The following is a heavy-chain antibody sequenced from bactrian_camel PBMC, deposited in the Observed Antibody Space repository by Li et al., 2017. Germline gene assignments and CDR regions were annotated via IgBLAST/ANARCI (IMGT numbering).Heavy chain of an antibody. CDR1: GHAYDKYC. CDR2: MDSGGRT. D-gene: IGHD1*01. Sequence: HVQLVESGGGSVQAGGSLRLSCSVPGHAYDKYCMGWFRQIPDKEREGVAAMDSGGRTSYAFSVKGRFTISQDNAKNTVYLQMNSLKPEDTAVYYCAAPPVSCGLVGAGFGYWGKGTQVTVS. J-gene: IGHJ6*01. CDR3: AAPPVSCGLVGAGFGY. V-gene: IGHV3S55*01.